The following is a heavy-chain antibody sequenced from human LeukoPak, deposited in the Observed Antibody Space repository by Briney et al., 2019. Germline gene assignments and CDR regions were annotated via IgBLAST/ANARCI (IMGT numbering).Heavy chain of an antibody. CDR3: ARVGWRDYVTDYFDY. J-gene: IGHJ4*02. CDR1: GFTFSSYA. D-gene: IGHD3-16*01. CDR2: IKQDGSEK. V-gene: IGHV3-7*01. Sequence: PGGSLRLSCAASGFTFSSYAMSWVRQAPGKGLEWVANIKQDGSEKYYVDSVKGRFTISRDNAKNSLYLQMNSLRAEDTAVYYCARVGWRDYVTDYFDYWGQGTLVAVSS.